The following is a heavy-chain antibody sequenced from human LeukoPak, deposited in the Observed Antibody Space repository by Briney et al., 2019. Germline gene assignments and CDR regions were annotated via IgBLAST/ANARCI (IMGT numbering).Heavy chain of an antibody. CDR3: ARQTTASLNNGFDY. V-gene: IGHV4-31*03. Sequence: SQTLSLTCTVSGGSISSGGYYWSWIRQHPGKGLEWIGYIYYSGSAYYNPSLKSRVTISVDTSKNQFSLKLSSVTAADTAVYYCARQTTASLNNGFDYWGQGTLVTVSS. D-gene: IGHD4-11*01. CDR2: IYYSGSA. J-gene: IGHJ4*02. CDR1: GGSISSGGYY.